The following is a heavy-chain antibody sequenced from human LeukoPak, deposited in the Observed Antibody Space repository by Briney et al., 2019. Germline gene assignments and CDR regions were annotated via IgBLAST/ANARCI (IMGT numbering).Heavy chain of an antibody. CDR3: TKSDGYGLIRI. CDR1: GDSIIGYY. J-gene: IGHJ3*02. CDR2: IYYTGNT. V-gene: IGHV4-39*07. D-gene: IGHD3-10*01. Sequence: SETLPLTCSVSGDSIIGYYWGWIRQPPGKGLEWIGNIYYTGNTYYNSSLKSRVTISLDTSKNQFSLKVISMTAADTAAYYCTKSDGYGLIRICGRGAMVTVSS.